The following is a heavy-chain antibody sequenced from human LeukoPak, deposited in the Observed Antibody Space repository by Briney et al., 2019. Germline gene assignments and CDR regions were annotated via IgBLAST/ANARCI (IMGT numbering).Heavy chain of an antibody. CDR1: GYTFTSYG. CDR2: ISAYNGNT. D-gene: IGHD3-10*01. CDR3: ARGGYYGSGSYPYYYGMDV. V-gene: IGHV1-18*01. J-gene: IGHJ6*02. Sequence: RASVKVSCKASGYTFTSYGISWVRQAPGQGLEWMGWISAYNGNTNYAQKLQGRVTMTTDTSTSTAYMELRSLRSDDTAVYYCARGGYYGSGSYPYYYGMDVWGQGTTVTVSS.